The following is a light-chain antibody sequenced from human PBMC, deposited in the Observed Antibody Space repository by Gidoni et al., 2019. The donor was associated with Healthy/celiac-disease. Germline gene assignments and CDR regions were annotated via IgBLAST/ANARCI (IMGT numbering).Light chain of an antibody. V-gene: IGKV1-9*01. J-gene: IGKJ3*01. CDR2: AAS. Sequence: DSQLTQSPSFLSASVGDRVTITCRASQGISSYLAWYQQKPGKAPKLLIYAASTLQSGVPSRFSGSGSGTDFTLTISSLQPEDFATYYCQQLNSYPPFTFGPGTKVDIK. CDR3: QQLNSYPPFT. CDR1: QGISSY.